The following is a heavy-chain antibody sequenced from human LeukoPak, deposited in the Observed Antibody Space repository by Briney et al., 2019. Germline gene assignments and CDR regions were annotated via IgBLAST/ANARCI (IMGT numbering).Heavy chain of an antibody. Sequence: SETLSLTCTVSGGSISSSRYYWGWIRQSPGKGLEWIGSIYYSGTTYYKPSLRSRVTISVDTSKNQFYLRLTSVTAADSAMYYCARESSSSPDYWGQGTLVTVSS. V-gene: IGHV4-39*07. CDR1: GGSISSSRYY. CDR3: ARESSSSPDY. J-gene: IGHJ4*02. D-gene: IGHD6-6*01. CDR2: IYYSGTT.